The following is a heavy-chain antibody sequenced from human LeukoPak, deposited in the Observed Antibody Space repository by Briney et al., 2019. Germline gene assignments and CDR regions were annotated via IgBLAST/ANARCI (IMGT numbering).Heavy chain of an antibody. CDR3: ARDGYGSSMDV. D-gene: IGHD6-13*01. Sequence: SETLSLTCAVYGGSFSGYYWSWIRQPPGKGLEWIGEINHSGSTNYNPSLKSRVTISVDTSKNQFSLKLSSVTAADTAVYYCARDGYGSSMDVWGKGTTVTVPS. J-gene: IGHJ6*03. CDR2: INHSGST. CDR1: GGSFSGYY. V-gene: IGHV4-34*01.